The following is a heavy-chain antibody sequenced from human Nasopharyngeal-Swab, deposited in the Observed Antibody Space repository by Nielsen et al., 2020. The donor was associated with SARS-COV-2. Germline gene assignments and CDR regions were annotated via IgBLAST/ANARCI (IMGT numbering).Heavy chain of an antibody. Sequence: GESLKISCAASGFTFSSYEMNWVRQAPGKGLEWVSSISSSSSYIYYADSVKGRFTISRDNAKNSLYLQMNSLRAEDTAVYYCARDKEPTFSTVVNDWFDPWGQGTLVTVSS. CDR3: ARDKEPTFSTVVNDWFDP. D-gene: IGHD4-23*01. J-gene: IGHJ5*02. CDR2: ISSSSSYI. V-gene: IGHV3-21*01. CDR1: GFTFSSYE.